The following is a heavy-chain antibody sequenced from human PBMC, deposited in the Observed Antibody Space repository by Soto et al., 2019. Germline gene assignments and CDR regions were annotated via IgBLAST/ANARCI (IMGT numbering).Heavy chain of an antibody. CDR1: GFTFSSYA. CDR2: ISGSGGST. J-gene: IGHJ3*02. Sequence: GGSLRLSCAASGFTFSSYAMSWVRQAPGKGLEWVSAISGSGGSTYYADSVKGRFTISRDNSKNTLYLQMNSLRAEDTAVYYCAKDRSDGDYLWLMGAFDIWGQGTMVTVSS. D-gene: IGHD4-17*01. CDR3: AKDRSDGDYLWLMGAFDI. V-gene: IGHV3-23*01.